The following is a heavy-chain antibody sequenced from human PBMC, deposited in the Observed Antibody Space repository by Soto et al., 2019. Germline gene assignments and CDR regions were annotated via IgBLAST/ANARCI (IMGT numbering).Heavy chain of an antibody. CDR1: GYTFTSYG. V-gene: IGHV1-18*04. CDR3: ARVSLGGQQLVRIRYNWYDP. CDR2: ISAFNGNT. D-gene: IGHD6-13*01. J-gene: IGHJ5*02. Sequence: QVQLVQSGAEVKKPGASVKVSCKASGYTFTSYGITWVRQAPGQGLEWMGWISAFNGNTNYAQKLQGRVTMTTDTSTSTAYMELRSLRSDDTAVYYCARVSLGGQQLVRIRYNWYDPWGQGTLVTVSS.